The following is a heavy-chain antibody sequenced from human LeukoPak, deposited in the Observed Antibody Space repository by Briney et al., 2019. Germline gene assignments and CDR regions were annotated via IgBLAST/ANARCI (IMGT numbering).Heavy chain of an antibody. CDR3: ASRGYSYGYRQGFDY. CDR2: IIPILGIA. D-gene: IGHD5-18*01. J-gene: IGHJ4*02. CDR1: GGTFSSYT. Sequence: SSVKVSCKASGGTFSSYTISWVRQAPGQGLEWMGRIIPILGIANYAQKFQGRVTITADKSTSTAYMELSSLRSEDTAVYYCASRGYSYGYRQGFDYWGQGTLVTVSS. V-gene: IGHV1-69*02.